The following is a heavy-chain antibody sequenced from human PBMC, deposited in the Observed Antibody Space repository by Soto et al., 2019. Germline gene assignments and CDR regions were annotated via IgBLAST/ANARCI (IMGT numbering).Heavy chain of an antibody. D-gene: IGHD6-19*01. V-gene: IGHV4-39*02. J-gene: IGHJ5*02. Sequence: SETLSLTCTVSGASIISSSYYWGWIRQPPGKGLEWIGSINYSGSTYYNPSLKSRVTISADTSKNQIYLKLRSVTAADTAVYYCARERLAVAGKGGWFDPLGQETLVTVSS. CDR1: GASIISSSYY. CDR2: INYSGST. CDR3: ARERLAVAGKGGWFDP.